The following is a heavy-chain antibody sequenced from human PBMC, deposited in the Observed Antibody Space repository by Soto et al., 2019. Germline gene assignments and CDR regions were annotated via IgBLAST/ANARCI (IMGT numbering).Heavy chain of an antibody. CDR1: GGSISSYF. D-gene: IGHD2-21*02. Sequence: SETLSVTCTVSGGSISSYFWSWIRQPPGKGLEWIGYIHYSGSTNFNPSLKSRVTISVDTSKNQFSLKLSSVTAADTAVYYCARGVLAYCGGDCYIGAFDIWGQGTMVTVSS. CDR2: IHYSGST. CDR3: ARGVLAYCGGDCYIGAFDI. V-gene: IGHV4-59*01. J-gene: IGHJ3*02.